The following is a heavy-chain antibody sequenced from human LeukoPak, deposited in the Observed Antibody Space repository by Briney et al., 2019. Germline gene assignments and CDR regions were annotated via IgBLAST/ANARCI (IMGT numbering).Heavy chain of an antibody. CDR2: INPNSGGT. CDR3: AREPRCQADLGCYYYMDV. V-gene: IGHV1-2*02. CDR1: GYTFTGYY. Sequence: ASVKVSCKASGYTFTGYYMHWVRQAPGQGLEWMGWINPNSGGTNYAQKFQSRVTMTRDTSISTAYMELSRLRSDDTAVYYCAREPRCQADLGCYYYMDVWGKGTTVTVSS. J-gene: IGHJ6*03. D-gene: IGHD7-27*01.